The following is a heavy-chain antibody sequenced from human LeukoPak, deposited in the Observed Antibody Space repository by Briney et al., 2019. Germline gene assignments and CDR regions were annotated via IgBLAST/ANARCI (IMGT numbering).Heavy chain of an antibody. J-gene: IGHJ4*02. V-gene: IGHV3-23*01. D-gene: IGHD3-10*01. CDR3: AKDRNLWFGELLLDY. CDR2: ISGSGGST. CDR1: GFTFSNAW. Sequence: GGSLRLSCAASGFTFSNAWMSWVRQAPGKGLEWVSAISGSGGSTYYADSVKGRFTISRDNSKNTLYLQMNSLRAEDTAVYYCAKDRNLWFGELLLDYWGQGTLVTVSS.